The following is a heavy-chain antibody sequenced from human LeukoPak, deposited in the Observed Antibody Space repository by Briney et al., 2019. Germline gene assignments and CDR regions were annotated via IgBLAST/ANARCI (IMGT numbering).Heavy chain of an antibody. CDR1: GGTFSSYA. J-gene: IGHJ4*02. CDR3: ARSPYYYDSSGYSVG. CDR2: IIPIFGTA. V-gene: IGHV1-69*05. D-gene: IGHD3-22*01. Sequence: SVKVSCKASGGTFSSYAISWARQAPGQGLEWMGRIIPIFGTANYAQKFQGRVTITTDESTSTAYMELSSLRSEDTAVYYCARSPYYYDSSGYSVGWGQGTLVTVSS.